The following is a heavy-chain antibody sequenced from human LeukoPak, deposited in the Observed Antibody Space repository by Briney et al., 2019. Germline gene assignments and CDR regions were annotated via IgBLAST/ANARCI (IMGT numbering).Heavy chain of an antibody. CDR2: INTDTGNP. D-gene: IGHD3-22*01. J-gene: IGHJ4*02. CDR1: GCTFTSYA. CDR3: ASTVHDSSGYYDY. V-gene: IGHV7-4-1*02. Sequence: ASVKVSCKASGCTFTSYAMNWVRQAPGQGLEWMGWINTDTGNPQYAQGLTGRFVFSLDTSVSTAYLQISSLKAEDTAVYYCASTVHDSSGYYDYWGQRTLVTVSS.